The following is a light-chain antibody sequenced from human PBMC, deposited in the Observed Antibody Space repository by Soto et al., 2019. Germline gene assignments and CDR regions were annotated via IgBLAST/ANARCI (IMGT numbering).Light chain of an antibody. V-gene: IGKV3-11*01. J-gene: IGKJ5*01. CDR1: QSVNSY. CDR2: DAS. Sequence: EIVLTQSPATLSLSPGERATLSCRASQSVNSYLAWYQQKPGQAPRLLIYDASNRATDIPARFSGSWPGTACTNTISSLEPEDFAVYYCQERSNWSRITFGHGTRLEIK. CDR3: QERSNWSRIT.